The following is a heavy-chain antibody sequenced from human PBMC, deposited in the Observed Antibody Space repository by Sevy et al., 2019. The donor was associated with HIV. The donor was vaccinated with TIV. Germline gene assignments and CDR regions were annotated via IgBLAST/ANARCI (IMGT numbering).Heavy chain of an antibody. Sequence: GGSLRLSCAGSKITFSNHGMHWVRQAPGKGLEWVAVISIDGSNRFYADSGKGRFTVSRDNSQNTLYLQMNSLTTEDTAVYYCAKDRSSSVTTETPDYWGQGTLVTVSS. CDR3: AKDRSSSVTTETPDY. CDR1: KITFSNHG. J-gene: IGHJ4*02. D-gene: IGHD4-17*01. V-gene: IGHV3-30*18. CDR2: ISIDGSNR.